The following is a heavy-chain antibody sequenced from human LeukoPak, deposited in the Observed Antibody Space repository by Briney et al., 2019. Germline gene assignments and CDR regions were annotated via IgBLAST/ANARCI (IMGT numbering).Heavy chain of an antibody. CDR2: INPNSGGT. J-gene: IGHJ4*02. V-gene: IGHV1-2*02. CDR1: GYTVTGYY. Sequence: ASVKVSCKSSGYTVTGYYMHWVRQAPGQGLEWMGWINPNSGGTNYAQKFQGRVTMTRDTSISTAYMELSRLRSDDTAVYYCARDLAIFGAACFDYWGQGTLVTVSS. CDR3: ARDLAIFGAACFDY. D-gene: IGHD3-3*01.